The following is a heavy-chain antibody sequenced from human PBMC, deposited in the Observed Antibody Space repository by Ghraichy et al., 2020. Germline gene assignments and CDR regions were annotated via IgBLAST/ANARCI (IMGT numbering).Heavy chain of an antibody. V-gene: IGHV1-18*01. CDR3: ARALSGAGSYYYPYCGMDV. D-gene: IGHD3-10*01. CDR1: GYTFTNYG. J-gene: IGHJ6*02. CDR2: ISTYNGKT. Sequence: ASVKVSCKASGYTFTNYGITWVRQAPGQGLEWMGWISTYNGKTYYAQNLQGRVTMTTDTSTTTGYMELRSLESDDTAGYYCARALSGAGSYYYPYCGMDVWGQGTTVTVSS.